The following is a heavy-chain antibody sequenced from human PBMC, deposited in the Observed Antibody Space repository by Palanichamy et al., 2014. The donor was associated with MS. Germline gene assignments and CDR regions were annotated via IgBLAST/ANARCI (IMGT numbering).Heavy chain of an antibody. Sequence: QVQLQQWGAGLLKPAETLSLTCVVFGGSFSGYSWSWIRQAPGKGLEWISEINHSGNTNYNPSLKSRVTLSLDTSKNQFSLKLTSVTAADTAVYYCARGRNFLTDFYNRNYYYYYMDVWGNGTTVTVSS. J-gene: IGHJ6*03. D-gene: IGHD3-9*01. CDR3: ARGRNFLTDFYNRNYYYYYMDV. V-gene: IGHV4-34*01. CDR2: INHSGNT. CDR1: GGSFSGYS.